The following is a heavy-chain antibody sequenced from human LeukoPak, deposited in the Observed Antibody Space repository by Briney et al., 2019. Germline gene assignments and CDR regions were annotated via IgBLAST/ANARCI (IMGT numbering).Heavy chain of an antibody. CDR1: GYTLTELS. D-gene: IGHD3-3*01. Sequence: GASVKVSCKVSGYTLTELSMHWVRQAPGQGLEWMGWINPNSGDTNYAQKFQGRVTMTRDTSISTAYMELSRLRSDDTAVYYCAREMYYDFWRGSDYWGQGTLVTVSS. V-gene: IGHV1-2*02. CDR3: AREMYYDFWRGSDY. CDR2: INPNSGDT. J-gene: IGHJ4*02.